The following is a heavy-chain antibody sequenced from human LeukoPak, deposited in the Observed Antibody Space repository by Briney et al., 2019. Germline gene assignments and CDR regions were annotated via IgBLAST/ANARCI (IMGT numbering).Heavy chain of an antibody. CDR2: INPSGGST. CDR3: ARPRNYYDSSGYYYSSYNWFDP. CDR1: GYTFTSYY. Sequence: GASVKVSCKASGYTFTSYYMHWVRQAPGQGLEWMGIINPSGGSTSYAQKFQGRVTMTRDTSISTAYMELSRLRSDDTAVYYCARPRNYYDSSGYYYSSYNWFDPWGQGTLVTVSS. D-gene: IGHD3-22*01. V-gene: IGHV1-46*01. J-gene: IGHJ5*02.